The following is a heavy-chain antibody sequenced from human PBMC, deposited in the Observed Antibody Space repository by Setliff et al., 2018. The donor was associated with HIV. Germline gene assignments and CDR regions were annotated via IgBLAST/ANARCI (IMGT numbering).Heavy chain of an antibody. CDR2: FDPEDGET. J-gene: IGHJ3*02. CDR3: AGQLRPILYDILTGPTPGVFDI. Sequence: ASVKVSCKVSGYTLTELSMHWVRQAPGKGLEWMGGFDPEDGETIYAQKFQGRVTMTEDTSTDTAYMELSSLRSEDTAVYYCAGQLRPILYDILTGPTPGVFDIWGQGTMVTVSS. V-gene: IGHV1-24*01. D-gene: IGHD3-9*01. CDR1: GYTLTELS.